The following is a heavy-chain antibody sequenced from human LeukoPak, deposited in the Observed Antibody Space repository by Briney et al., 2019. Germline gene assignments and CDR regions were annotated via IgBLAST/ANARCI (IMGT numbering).Heavy chain of an antibody. CDR2: ISGRGVST. D-gene: IGHD1-20*01. V-gene: IGHV3-23*01. J-gene: IGHJ4*02. CDR3: AKAASGNWNDVSDY. CDR1: GFTFSTYA. Sequence: GGSLILSCAASGFTFSTYAMSWVRQAPGKGLEWVSAISGRGVSTSYADSVRGRFTISRDNSKNTLYLQMNSLRAEDTAVYYCAKAASGNWNDVSDYWGQGTLVTVSS.